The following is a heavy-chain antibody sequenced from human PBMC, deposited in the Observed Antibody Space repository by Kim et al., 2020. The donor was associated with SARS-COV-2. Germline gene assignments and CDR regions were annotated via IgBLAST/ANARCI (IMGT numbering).Heavy chain of an antibody. CDR1: GFTVSSNY. CDR3: TRQARGMDV. J-gene: IGHJ6*02. V-gene: IGHV3-53*01. Sequence: GGSLRLSCAASGFTVSSNYMSWVRQTPEKGLEWVSSIHNDGKIYYADSVKGRFTISRDNSKNTFYVQMNSLRAEDTAVFYCTRQARGMDVWGQGTTVTVSS. CDR2: IHNDGKI.